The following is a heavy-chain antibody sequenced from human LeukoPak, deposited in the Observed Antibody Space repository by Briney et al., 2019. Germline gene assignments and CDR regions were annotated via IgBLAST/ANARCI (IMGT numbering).Heavy chain of an antibody. D-gene: IGHD1-26*01. CDR3: ARTPVGVVGATTGENDAFDI. J-gene: IGHJ3*02. CDR2: IDWDDDK. V-gene: IGHV2-70*01. CDR1: GFSLSTSGMC. Sequence: SGPALVKPTQTLTLTCTFSGFSLSTSGMCVSWIRQPPGKALEWLAPIDWDDDKYYSTSLKTRLTISKDTSKNQVVLTMTNMDPVDTATYYCARTPVGVVGATTGENDAFDIWGQGTMVTVSS.